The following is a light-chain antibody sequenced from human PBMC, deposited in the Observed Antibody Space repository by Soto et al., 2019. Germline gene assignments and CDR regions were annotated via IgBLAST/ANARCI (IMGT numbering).Light chain of an antibody. CDR2: ATS. Sequence: DIQMPQSPSSLSASVGDRVTFTCQASQDISNYLNWYQHKPGNAPKLLIYATSSLQSGVPSRFSGSGSGTDFTLTISSLHLEDFATYYCQQNYNTLPITFGQGTRLEIK. J-gene: IGKJ5*01. CDR1: QDISNY. V-gene: IGKV1-39*01. CDR3: QQNYNTLPIT.